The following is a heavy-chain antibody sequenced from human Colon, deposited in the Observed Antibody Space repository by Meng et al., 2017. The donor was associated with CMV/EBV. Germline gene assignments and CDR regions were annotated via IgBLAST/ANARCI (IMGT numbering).Heavy chain of an antibody. V-gene: IGHV1-69*05. CDR3: ARGNTHLRLGYYYGMDV. D-gene: IGHD2/OR15-2a*01. CDR1: GGTFSSYA. J-gene: IGHJ6*02. CDR2: IIPIFGTA. Sequence: SVKVSCKASGGTFSSYAISWVRQAPGQGLEWMGGIIPIFGTANYAQKVQGRVTITTDESTSTAYMELSSLRSEDTAVYYCARGNTHLRLGYYYGMDVWGQGTTVTVSS.